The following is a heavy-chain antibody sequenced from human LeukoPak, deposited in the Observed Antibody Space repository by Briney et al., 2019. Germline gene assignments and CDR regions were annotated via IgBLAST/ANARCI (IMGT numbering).Heavy chain of an antibody. V-gene: IGHV4-59*08. CDR1: GGAISSYY. CDR2: IYYSGST. CDR3: ARRAFYDYGRWFDP. J-gene: IGHJ5*02. D-gene: IGHD3-16*01. Sequence: SETLSLTCTVSGGAISSYYWSWIRQPPGKGLEWIGYIYYSGSTNYNPSLKSRVTISVDTSKNQFSLKLSSVTAADTAVYYCARRAFYDYGRWFDPWGQGTLVTVSS.